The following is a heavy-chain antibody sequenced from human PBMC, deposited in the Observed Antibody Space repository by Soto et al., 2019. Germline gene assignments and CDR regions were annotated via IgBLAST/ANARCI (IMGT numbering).Heavy chain of an antibody. CDR1: GGTFSRYA. D-gene: IGHD3-3*01. CDR2: IIPIFGTA. CDR3: ASSSIFGVVKQYYYGMDV. J-gene: IGHJ6*02. V-gene: IGHV1-69*13. Sequence: SVKVSFKASGGTFSRYAISWVRQAPGQGLEWMGGIIPIFGTANYAQKFQGRVTITADESTSTAYMELSSLRSEDTAVYYCASSSIFGVVKQYYYGMDVWGQGTTVTVSS.